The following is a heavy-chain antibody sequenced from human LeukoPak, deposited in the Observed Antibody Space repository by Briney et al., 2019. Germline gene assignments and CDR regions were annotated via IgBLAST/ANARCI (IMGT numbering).Heavy chain of an antibody. D-gene: IGHD3-10*01. CDR1: GGSFSGYY. J-gene: IGHJ4*02. CDR3: ARYYYYGSGTTWGEFDY. Sequence: SETLSLTCAVYGGSFSGYYWSWMRQPPGKGLEWIGEINHSGSTNYNPSLKSRVTISVDTSKNQFSLKLSSVTAADTAVYYCARYYYYGSGTTWGEFDYWGQGTLVTVSS. V-gene: IGHV4-34*01. CDR2: INHSGST.